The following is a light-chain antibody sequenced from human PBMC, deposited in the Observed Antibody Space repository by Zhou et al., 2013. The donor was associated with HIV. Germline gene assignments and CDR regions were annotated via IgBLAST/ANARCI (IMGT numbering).Light chain of an antibody. CDR3: QQYYDYPLT. J-gene: IGKJ4*01. Sequence: DIQMTQSPSSLSASIGDRVTITCRASQSISSFLNWYQQKPGRAPKSLIYAASALQSGVPSKFSGSGSGXDFTLIINNLQPEDIATYYCQQYYDYPLTFGGDQGED. V-gene: IGKV1-16*02. CDR1: QSISSF. CDR2: AAS.